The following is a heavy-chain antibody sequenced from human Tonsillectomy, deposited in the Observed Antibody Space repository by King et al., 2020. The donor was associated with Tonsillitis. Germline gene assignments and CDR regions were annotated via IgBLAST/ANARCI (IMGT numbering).Heavy chain of an antibody. CDR1: GFTFSIYA. J-gene: IGHJ4*02. CDR2: ISGSGGST. CDR3: AKDEPRSSGWPILDY. Sequence: VQLVESGGGLVQPGGSLRLSCAASGFTFSIYAMSWVRQAPGKGLCWGSAISGSGGSTYYASPVNGRFTISRDNSKNTLYLQMNSLRAEGTAVYYCAKDEPRSSGWPILDYWGQGTLVTVSS. D-gene: IGHD6-19*01. V-gene: IGHV3-23*04.